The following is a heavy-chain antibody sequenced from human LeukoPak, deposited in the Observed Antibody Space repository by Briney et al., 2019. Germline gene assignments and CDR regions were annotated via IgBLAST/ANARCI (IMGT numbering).Heavy chain of an antibody. D-gene: IGHD3-3*01. J-gene: IGHJ5*02. CDR3: ARTDFWSGYYNWFDP. CDR1: GGSFSGYY. Sequence: PSETLSLTCAVYGGSFSGYYWSWIRQPPGKGLEWIGEINHSGSTNYNPSLKSPVAISVDTSKNQFSLKLSSVTAADTAVYSCARTDFWSGYYNWFDPWGQGTLVTVSS. CDR2: INHSGST. V-gene: IGHV4-34*01.